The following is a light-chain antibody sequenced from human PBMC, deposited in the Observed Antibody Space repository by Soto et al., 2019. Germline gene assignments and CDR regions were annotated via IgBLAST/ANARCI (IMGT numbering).Light chain of an antibody. Sequence: EIVMTQSPATLSVSPGETATLSCRASQSVSYNLAWYQQKPGQGPRLLIYGAFTRATGIPARFRGSGSGTEFTLTISSLQSEDFAVYYCQQYKNWPPLTFGGGIKVELK. CDR1: QSVSYN. V-gene: IGKV3-15*01. CDR3: QQYKNWPPLT. CDR2: GAF. J-gene: IGKJ4*01.